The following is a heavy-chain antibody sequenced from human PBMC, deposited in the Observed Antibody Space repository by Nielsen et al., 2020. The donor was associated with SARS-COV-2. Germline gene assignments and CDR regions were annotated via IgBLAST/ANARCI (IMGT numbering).Heavy chain of an antibody. J-gene: IGHJ6*02. CDR1: GFTFSSYS. CDR3: ARLLRYFDWLLSDEYYYYYYGMDV. Sequence: GGSLRLSCAASGFTFSSYSMHWVRQAPGKGLEWVAVIWSDGSNKYYADSVKGRFTISRDNSKNTLYLQMNSLRAEDTAVYYCARLLRYFDWLLSDEYYYYYYGMDVWGQGTTVTVSS. V-gene: IGHV3-33*08. CDR2: IWSDGSNK. D-gene: IGHD3-9*01.